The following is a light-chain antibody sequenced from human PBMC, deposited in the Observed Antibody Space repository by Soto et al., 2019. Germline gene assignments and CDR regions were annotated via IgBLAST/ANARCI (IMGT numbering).Light chain of an antibody. CDR2: RNN. Sequence: QSVLTQPPSASGTPGQGVTISCSGSTSNIGSNYVYWYQQLPGTAPKLLIYRNNQRPSGVPDRFSGSKSGTSASLAISGLRSDDEADYYCQHYVTWPLTFGGGTK. J-gene: IGLJ2*01. CDR1: TSNIGSNY. CDR3: QHYVTWPLT. V-gene: IGLV1-47*01.